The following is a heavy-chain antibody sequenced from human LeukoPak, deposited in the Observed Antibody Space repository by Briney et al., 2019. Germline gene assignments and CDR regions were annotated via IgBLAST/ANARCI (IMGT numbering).Heavy chain of an antibody. V-gene: IGHV3-49*04. D-gene: IGHD2-2*01. J-gene: IGHJ3*02. CDR3: TQLVVVPAAIASHAFDI. Sequence: GGALRVSCTASGFTFCDYAMSWVRQAPGKGVEWVGFIRSKACGGTTEYAATVKGRFTISRDDFKSIAYLQMNSLKTEDTAVYYCTQLVVVPAAIASHAFDIWGQGTMVTVSS. CDR1: GFTFCDYA. CDR2: IRSKACGGTT.